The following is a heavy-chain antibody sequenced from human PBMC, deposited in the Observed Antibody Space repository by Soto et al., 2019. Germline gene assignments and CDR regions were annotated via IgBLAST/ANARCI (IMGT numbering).Heavy chain of an antibody. Sequence: SVKGRFTISRDNAKNSLYLHMNSRRAEDTAVYYCARDREGDGYNFDYWGQGTLVTVSS. V-gene: IGHV3-48*01. CDR3: ARDREGDGYNFDY. J-gene: IGHJ4*02. D-gene: IGHD5-12*01.